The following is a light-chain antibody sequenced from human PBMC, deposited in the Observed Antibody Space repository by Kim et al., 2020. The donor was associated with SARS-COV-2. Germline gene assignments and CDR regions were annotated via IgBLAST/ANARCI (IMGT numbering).Light chain of an antibody. V-gene: IGLV3-1*01. CDR1: KLGDKY. CDR2: QDS. Sequence: SYELTQPPSVSVSPGQTASITCSGDKLGDKYACWYQQKPGQSPVLVIYQDSKRPSGIPERFSGSNSRNTATLTISGTQAMDEADYYCQAWDSSTAVFGGGTKLTVL. J-gene: IGLJ3*02. CDR3: QAWDSSTAV.